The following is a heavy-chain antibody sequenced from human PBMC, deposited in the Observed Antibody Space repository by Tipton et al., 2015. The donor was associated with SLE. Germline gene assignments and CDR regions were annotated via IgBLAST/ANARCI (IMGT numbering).Heavy chain of an antibody. J-gene: IGHJ4*02. Sequence: SLRLSCAASGFSFSDFGMHWVRQAPGKGLEWVANIKQDGSEKYYVDSVKGRFTISRDNAKNSLFLQMNSLRAEDTAVYYCARDSKWEPRNYWGQGTLVTVSS. CDR1: GFSFSDFG. CDR3: ARDSKWEPRNY. D-gene: IGHD1-26*01. V-gene: IGHV3-7*01. CDR2: IKQDGSEK.